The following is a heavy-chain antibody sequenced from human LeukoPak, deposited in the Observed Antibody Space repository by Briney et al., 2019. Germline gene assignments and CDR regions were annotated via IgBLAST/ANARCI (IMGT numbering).Heavy chain of an antibody. Sequence: PSETLSLTCTVSGASINNNFRTWVRQPPAKGLEWIGYIYSSGSANYNPSLKSRVIISGDTSKNQISLNLTSVTAAATAVYFSARHRDYYDTWGHGTLVTVSS. J-gene: IGHJ4*01. CDR2: IYSSGSA. V-gene: IGHV4-59*08. CDR3: ARHRDYYDT. D-gene: IGHD3-22*01. CDR1: GASINNNF.